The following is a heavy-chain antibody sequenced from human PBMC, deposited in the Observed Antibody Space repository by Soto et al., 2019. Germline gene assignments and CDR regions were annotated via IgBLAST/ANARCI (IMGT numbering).Heavy chain of an antibody. CDR1: GFTFSSYG. CDR3: AKDDAYSGYDSHIDY. J-gene: IGHJ4*02. V-gene: IGHV3-23*01. CDR2: ISGSGGST. Sequence: GGSLRLSCAASGFTFSSYGMHWVRQAPGKGLEWVSAISGSGGSTYYADSVKGRFTISRDNSKNTLYLQMNSLRAEDTAVYYCAKDDAYSGYDSHIDYWGQGTLVTVSS. D-gene: IGHD5-12*01.